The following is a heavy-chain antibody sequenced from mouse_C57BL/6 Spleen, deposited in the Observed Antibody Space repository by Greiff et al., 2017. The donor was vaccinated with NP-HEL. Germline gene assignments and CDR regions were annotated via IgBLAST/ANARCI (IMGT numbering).Heavy chain of an antibody. V-gene: IGHV1-22*01. CDR3: ARDEYGDYFDY. Sequence: EVQLQQSGPELVKPGASVKMSCKASGYTFTDYNMHWVKQSHGKSLEWIGYINPNNGGTSYNEKFKGKATLTVNNSSSTAYMELRSLTSEDSAVYYCARDEYGDYFDYWGQGTTLTVSS. J-gene: IGHJ2*01. CDR1: GYTFTDYN. D-gene: IGHD5-1*01. CDR2: INPNNGGT.